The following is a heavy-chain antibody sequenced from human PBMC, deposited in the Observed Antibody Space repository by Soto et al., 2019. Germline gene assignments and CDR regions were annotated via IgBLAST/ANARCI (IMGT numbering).Heavy chain of an antibody. CDR2: ISGGDGSP. Sequence: PGGSLRLSCVASGFTFSSYAMTWVRQAPGKGLEWVSAISGGDGSPSYADSVKGRFTISRDNSKNSLYLQMNSLRAEDTAVYYCARDLSSSYFGYWGQGTLVTVSS. D-gene: IGHD6-6*01. V-gene: IGHV3-23*01. CDR1: GFTFSSYA. CDR3: ARDLSSSYFGY. J-gene: IGHJ4*02.